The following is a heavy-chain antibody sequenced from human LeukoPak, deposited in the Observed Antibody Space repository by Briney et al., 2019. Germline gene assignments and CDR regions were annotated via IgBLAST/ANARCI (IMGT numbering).Heavy chain of an antibody. CDR2: IYYSGST. D-gene: IGHD3-22*01. CDR3: AGSPYYYDSSGYYPFDY. Sequence: PSETLSLTCTVSGGSISSYYWSWIRQPPGKGLEWIGYIYYSGSTNYNPSLKSRVTISVDTSKNQFSLKLSSVTAADTAVYYCAGSPYYYDSSGYYPFDYWGQGTLVTVSP. J-gene: IGHJ4*02. CDR1: GGSISSYY. V-gene: IGHV4-59*08.